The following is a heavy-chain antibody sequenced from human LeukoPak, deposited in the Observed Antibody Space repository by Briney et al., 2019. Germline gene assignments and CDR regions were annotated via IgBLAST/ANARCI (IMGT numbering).Heavy chain of an antibody. CDR1: GGSISSSSYY. Sequence: SETLSLTCTVSGGSISSSSYYWGWIRQPPGKGLEWIGSIYYSGSTYYNPSLKSRVTISVDTSKNQFSLKLSSVTAADTAVYYCARRADYYDSSGYYYVGYFDYWGQGTLVTVSS. D-gene: IGHD3-22*01. J-gene: IGHJ4*02. CDR3: ARRADYYDSSGYYYVGYFDY. CDR2: IYYSGST. V-gene: IGHV4-39*01.